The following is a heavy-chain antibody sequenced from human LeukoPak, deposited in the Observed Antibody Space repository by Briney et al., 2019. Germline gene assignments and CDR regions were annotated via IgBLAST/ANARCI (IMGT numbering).Heavy chain of an antibody. CDR1: GFSFSSLS. Sequence: GGSLRLSCAASGFSFSSLSMNGVRQAPGKGLEWVSSISASGSVYYAASVRRRCTISRDNAGNSLFLHLNSLATDDTAVYFCARDLPGSSWYALDSWGQGTLVTVSS. CDR3: ARDLPGSSWYALDS. J-gene: IGHJ5*01. CDR2: ISASGSV. V-gene: IGHV3-21*01. D-gene: IGHD6-13*01.